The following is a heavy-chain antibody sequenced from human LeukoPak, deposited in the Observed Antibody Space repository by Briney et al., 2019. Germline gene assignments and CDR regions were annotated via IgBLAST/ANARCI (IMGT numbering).Heavy chain of an antibody. CDR2: IYPGGGST. CDR1: GYTFTSYY. CDR3: ARDNDFDY. Sequence: ASVKVSCKTSGYTFTSYYIHWVRQAPGQGLEWMGIIYPGGGSTNYAQKFQGRLTMTRDMSTSTVHMELSSLRSEDTAFYYCARDNDFDYWGQGTLVTVSS. J-gene: IGHJ4*02. V-gene: IGHV1-46*01. D-gene: IGHD2-8*01.